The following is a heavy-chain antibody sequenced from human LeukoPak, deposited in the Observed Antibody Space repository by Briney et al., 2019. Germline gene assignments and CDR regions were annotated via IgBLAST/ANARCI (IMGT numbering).Heavy chain of an antibody. Sequence: GSLRLSCAASGYAFSSHGLTWVRQAPGKGLEGVSTINGPGDNPYYAETVKGRFTISRDNSKNTLYLQMHSLRAEDTAIYYCAKVSVCYGCYLDFWGQGTLVTVS. D-gene: IGHD3-16*01. J-gene: IGHJ4*02. CDR3: AKVSVCYGCYLDF. CDR2: INGPGDNP. V-gene: IGHV3-23*01. CDR1: GYAFSSHG.